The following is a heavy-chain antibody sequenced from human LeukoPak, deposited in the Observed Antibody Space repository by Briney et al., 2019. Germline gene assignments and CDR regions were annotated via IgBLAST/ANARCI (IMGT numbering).Heavy chain of an antibody. V-gene: IGHV3-11*04. CDR3: AREVYDSSGYDYYRPAFDI. D-gene: IGHD3-22*01. J-gene: IGHJ3*02. Sequence: GGSLRLSCAASGFTVGNNYMSWVRQAPGKGLEWVSYIGPSGSAIHYADSVKGRFSISRDNAKNSLYLQMNSLRAEDTAVYYCAREVYDSSGYDYYRPAFDIWGQGTMVTVSS. CDR1: GFTVGNNY. CDR2: IGPSGSAI.